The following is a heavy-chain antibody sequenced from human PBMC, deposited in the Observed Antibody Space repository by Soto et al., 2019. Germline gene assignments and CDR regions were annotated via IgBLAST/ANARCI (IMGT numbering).Heavy chain of an antibody. V-gene: IGHV4-59*11. D-gene: IGHD3-22*01. CDR2: IYYSGST. CDR1: SGSISSHY. CDR3: ARGLASFYDSSGYPNWFDP. J-gene: IGHJ5*02. Sequence: QVQLQESGPGLVKPSETLSLTCTVSSGSISSHYWSWIRQPPGKGLEWIGYIYYSGSTNSNPSLQSRVTISVDTSKNQFSLKLSSVTAADTAVYYCARGLASFYDSSGYPNWFDPWGQGTLVTVSS.